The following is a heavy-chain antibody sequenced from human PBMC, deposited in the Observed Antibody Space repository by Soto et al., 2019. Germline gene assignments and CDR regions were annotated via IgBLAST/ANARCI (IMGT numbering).Heavy chain of an antibody. V-gene: IGHV1-69*01. Sequence: QVKRVQSGAEVKKPGSSVKVSCKASGGTFSIYTISWVRQAPGQGLEWMGGSANSAQKFQGRLTVTADESTSTVYLELSSLTSEDTAVYYCAREGRADIAWFDPWGQGTLVSVSS. CDR3: AREGRADIAWFDP. CDR1: GGTFSIYT. CDR2: GSA. J-gene: IGHJ5*02. D-gene: IGHD2-15*01.